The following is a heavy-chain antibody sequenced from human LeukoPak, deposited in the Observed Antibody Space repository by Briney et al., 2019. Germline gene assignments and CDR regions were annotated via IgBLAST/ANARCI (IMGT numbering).Heavy chain of an antibody. CDR3: ARALYCSGGGCYEGLNY. CDR2: INPSGGST. V-gene: IGHV1-46*01. J-gene: IGHJ4*02. D-gene: IGHD2-15*01. Sequence: ASVKVSCKASGYTFTSYYMHWVRQAPGQGLEWMGIINPSGGSTSYAQKFQGRVTMTRDTSTSTVYMELSSLRSEDTAVYYCARALYCSGGGCYEGLNYWGQGTLVTVSS. CDR1: GYTFTSYY.